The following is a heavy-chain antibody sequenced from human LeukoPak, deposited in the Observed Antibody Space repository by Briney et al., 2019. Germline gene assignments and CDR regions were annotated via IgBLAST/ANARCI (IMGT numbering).Heavy chain of an antibody. CDR2: ISSDRSST. Sequence: GGSLRLSCAGSGFTFSSYRMHWLRQAPGKGLVWLSRISSDRSSTTYPDSVNGRLTISRDNAKDPLYLQMNSLRDEDTAVYYSARDMVYWGQGTLVTVSS. CDR3: ARDMVY. J-gene: IGHJ4*02. CDR1: GFTFSSYR. V-gene: IGHV3-74*01. D-gene: IGHD3-10*01.